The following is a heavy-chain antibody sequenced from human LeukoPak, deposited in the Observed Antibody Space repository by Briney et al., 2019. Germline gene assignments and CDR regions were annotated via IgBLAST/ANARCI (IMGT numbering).Heavy chain of an antibody. Sequence: SETLSLTCAVYGGSFSGYYWSWIRQPPGKGLEWIGEINHSGSTNYNPSLKSRVTISVDTSKNQFSLKLSSVTAADTAVYYCARQDSGSYGFWGQGTMVTVSS. V-gene: IGHV4-34*01. CDR1: GGSFSGYY. CDR3: ARQDSGSYGF. J-gene: IGHJ3*01. D-gene: IGHD1-26*01. CDR2: INHSGST.